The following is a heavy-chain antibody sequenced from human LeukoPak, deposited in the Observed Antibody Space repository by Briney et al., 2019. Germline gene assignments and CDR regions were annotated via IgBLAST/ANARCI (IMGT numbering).Heavy chain of an antibody. CDR2: ISDSGGNT. Sequence: GGSLRLSCAASGFTFNSYAMSWVRQAPWERLQWVSGISDSGGNTYYADSVRGRFTISRDNSKNTLYLQMNSLRAEDTAVYYCARHRSSWLIDYWGQGTPVTVSS. V-gene: IGHV3-23*01. J-gene: IGHJ4*02. CDR1: GFTFNSYA. CDR3: ARHRSSWLIDY. D-gene: IGHD6-6*01.